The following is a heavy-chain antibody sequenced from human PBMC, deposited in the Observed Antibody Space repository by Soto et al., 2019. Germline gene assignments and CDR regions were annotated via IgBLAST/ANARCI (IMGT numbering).Heavy chain of an antibody. CDR1: NGSFSRSDYY. CDR2: IYYSGSI. J-gene: IGHJ5*02. D-gene: IGHD6-13*01. Sequence: QLQLQQSGPGLVKPSETPTLTCTVSNGSFSRSDYYWGWIRQPPGKGLEWFATIYYSGSIYDNPSLKGRISISVDTSKNQFSLKLSSVTAADTAVYDCVRHRNSRCSWYGVDPWGQGTLVTVSS. CDR3: VRHRNSRCSWYGVDP. V-gene: IGHV4-39*01.